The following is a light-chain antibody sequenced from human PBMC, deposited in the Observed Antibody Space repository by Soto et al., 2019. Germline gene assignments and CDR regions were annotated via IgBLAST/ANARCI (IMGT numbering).Light chain of an antibody. J-gene: IGKJ5*01. CDR2: DAS. CDR3: RPRSYWPMT. V-gene: IGKV3D-20*02. Sequence: EVVVTQLPGTLSLSPGDIATLSCRASQSISNNYLAWYQQTPGQAPKLLIYDASNRATGIPARFSGSGSGTDFTLIISRHAPGDFVVNYGRPRSYWPMTFGQGTRLEIK. CDR1: QSISNNY.